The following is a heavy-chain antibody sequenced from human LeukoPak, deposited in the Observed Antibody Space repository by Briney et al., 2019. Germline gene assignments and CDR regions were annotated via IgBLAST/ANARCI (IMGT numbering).Heavy chain of an antibody. CDR2: IYTSGST. Sequence: SQTLSLTCTVSGGSMSSGSYYWSWIRQPAGKGLEWIGRIYTSGSTNYNPSLKSRVTMSVDTSKNQFSLKLSSVTAADTAVYYCAREYYGSGSYYPLDAFDIWGQGTMVTVSS. D-gene: IGHD3-10*01. CDR3: AREYYGSGSYYPLDAFDI. V-gene: IGHV4-61*02. CDR1: GGSMSSGSYY. J-gene: IGHJ3*02.